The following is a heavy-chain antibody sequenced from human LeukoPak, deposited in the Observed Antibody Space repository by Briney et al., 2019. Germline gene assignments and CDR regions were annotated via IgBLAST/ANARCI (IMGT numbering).Heavy chain of an antibody. CDR1: GYTFTGYH. CDR3: ARQRSGWSYDAFDI. V-gene: IGHV1-2*06. Sequence: ASVKVSCKASGYTFTGYHMHWVRQAPGQGLEWMGRINPNSGGTNYAQKFQGRVTMTRDTSISTAYMELSRLRPDDTAVYYCARQRSGWSYDAFDIWGQGTMVTVSS. J-gene: IGHJ3*02. CDR2: INPNSGGT. D-gene: IGHD6-19*01.